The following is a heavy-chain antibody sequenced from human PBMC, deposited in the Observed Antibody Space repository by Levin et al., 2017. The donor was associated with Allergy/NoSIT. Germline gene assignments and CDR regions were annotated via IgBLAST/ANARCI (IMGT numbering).Heavy chain of an antibody. J-gene: IGHJ6*02. CDR3: AREMGGYYYYYGMDV. V-gene: IGHV1-46*01. D-gene: IGHD3-16*01. CDR2: INPSGGST. CDR1: GYTFTSYY. Sequence: ASVKVSCKASGYTFTSYYMHWVRQAPGQGLEWMGIINPSGGSTSYAQKFQGRVTMTRDTSTRTVYMELSSLRSEDTAVYYCAREMGGYYYYYGMDVWGQGTTVTVSS.